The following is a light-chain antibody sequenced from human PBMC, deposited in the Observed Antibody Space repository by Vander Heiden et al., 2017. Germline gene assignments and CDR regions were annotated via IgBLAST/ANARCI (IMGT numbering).Light chain of an antibody. V-gene: IGKV1-5*01. CDR3: QHDNSYYT. J-gene: IGKJ2*01. CDR1: QSINNW. Sequence: DIQMTQSTSTLSASVGDRVTITCRASQSINNWLAWYQHKSWKAPKLLIYDASRGESGVPSTFPGSGSGTEFTLTSSSRQPDDLATYYGQHDNSYYTFGQGTKLEIK. CDR2: DAS.